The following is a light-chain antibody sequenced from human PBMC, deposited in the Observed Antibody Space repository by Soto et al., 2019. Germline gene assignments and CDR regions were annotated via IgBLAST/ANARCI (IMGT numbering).Light chain of an antibody. CDR2: AAS. V-gene: IGKV1-39*01. CDR1: QSISSY. CDR3: HLCGSSGT. Sequence: VAVSFRASQSISSYLNWYQQKPGKAPKLLIYAASSLQSGVPSRFSGSLSRTDFALPVRSLVSEDLVVRYCHLCGSSGTFGRGTRLEIK. J-gene: IGKJ5*01.